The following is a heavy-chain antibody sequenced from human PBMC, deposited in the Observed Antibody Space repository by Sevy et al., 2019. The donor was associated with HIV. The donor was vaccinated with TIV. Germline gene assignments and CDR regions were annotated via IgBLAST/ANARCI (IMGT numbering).Heavy chain of an antibody. J-gene: IGHJ4*02. CDR2: ISSSSAAI. V-gene: IGHV3-21*01. CDR3: XXXXXXXXXVCPFDY. D-gene: IGHD2-8*01. CDR1: EFTLSSYS. Sequence: GGSLRLSCVASEFTLSSYSMNWVRQAPGKGLEWISSISSSSAAIYYADSVKGRFTISRDNAKNSLYLQMNSLRDEDXXXXXXXXXXXXXXXVCPFDYWGQGTLVTVSS.